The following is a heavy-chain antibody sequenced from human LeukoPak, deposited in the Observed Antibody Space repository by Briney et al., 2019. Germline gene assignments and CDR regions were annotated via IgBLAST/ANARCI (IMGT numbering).Heavy chain of an antibody. CDR1: GGSFSGYY. Sequence: SETLSLTCAVYGGSFSGYYWSWIRQPPGKGLEWIGEINHSGRTNYNPSLKSRVTISVDTSKNQFSLKLSSVTPADTAVYYCARGRELVRLSTQHPPPYGMDVWGQGTTVTVSS. CDR2: INHSGRT. J-gene: IGHJ6*02. D-gene: IGHD6-6*01. CDR3: ARGRELVRLSTQHPPPYGMDV. V-gene: IGHV4-34*01.